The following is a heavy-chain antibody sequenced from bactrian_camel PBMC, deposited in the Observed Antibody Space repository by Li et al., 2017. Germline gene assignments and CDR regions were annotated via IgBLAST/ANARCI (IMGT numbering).Heavy chain of an antibody. CDR1: GYTYT. Sequence: VQLVESGGGSVQAGGSLRLSCAASGYTYTMAWFRQIPDKEREGVAGIESDGSTSYADSVKGRFTISRDNAKNTLYLQLDSLKTEDTGVYYCATPGYNKAGGNWYAEFGRLGQRNPGHRL. V-gene: IGHV3S53*01. D-gene: IGHD7*01. CDR2: IESDGST. J-gene: IGHJ7*01.